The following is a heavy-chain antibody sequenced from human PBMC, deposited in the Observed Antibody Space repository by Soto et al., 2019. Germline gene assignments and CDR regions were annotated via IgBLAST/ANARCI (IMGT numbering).Heavy chain of an antibody. J-gene: IGHJ3*02. CDR3: TTDREWQLERLDAFDI. Sequence: EVQLVESGGGLVKPGGSLRLSCAASGFTFSNAWMSWVRQAPGKGLEWVGRIKSKTDGGTTDYAAPVKGRFTISRDDSKNTLYLQMNSLKTENTAVYYCTTDREWQLERLDAFDIWGQGTMVTVSS. D-gene: IGHD6-6*01. CDR1: GFTFSNAW. CDR2: IKSKTDGGTT. V-gene: IGHV3-15*01.